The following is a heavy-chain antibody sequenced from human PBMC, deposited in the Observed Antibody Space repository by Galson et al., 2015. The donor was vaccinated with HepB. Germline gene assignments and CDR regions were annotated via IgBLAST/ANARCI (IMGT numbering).Heavy chain of an antibody. CDR2: INTNTGNP. CDR1: GYTFTSYA. J-gene: IGHJ4*02. CDR3: ARGYCSSTSCYDYVSVDY. D-gene: IGHD2-2*01. Sequence: SCKASGYTFTSYAMNWVRQAPGQGLEWMGWINTNTGNPTYAQGFTGRFVFSLDTSVSTAYLQISSLKAEDTAVYYCARGYCSSTSCYDYVSVDYWGQGTLVTVSS. V-gene: IGHV7-4-1*02.